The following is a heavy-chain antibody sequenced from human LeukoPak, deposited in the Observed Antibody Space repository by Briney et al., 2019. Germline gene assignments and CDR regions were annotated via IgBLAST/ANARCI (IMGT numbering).Heavy chain of an antibody. D-gene: IGHD6-19*01. V-gene: IGHV3-20*04. Sequence: PGGSLRLSCAASGFTFDDYSMSWVRQAPGKGLEWVSGINWNGGRTGYAESVKGRFTISRDNAKNSLYLQMNTLRAEDTALYYCARAVSNSGWYGSVDYWGQGTLVTVSS. CDR1: GFTFDDYS. J-gene: IGHJ4*02. CDR2: INWNGGRT. CDR3: ARAVSNSGWYGSVDY.